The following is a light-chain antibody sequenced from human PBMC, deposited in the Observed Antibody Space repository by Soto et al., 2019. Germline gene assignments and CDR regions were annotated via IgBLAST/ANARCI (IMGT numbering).Light chain of an antibody. CDR3: QHYDNLPLFT. CDR2: GAS. Sequence: ESVLTQSPGTLSLSPGERATLFCRASQSVSNKYLAWYQQKPGQAPRLLIYGASSRATGVPDRFSGSGSGTEFTLTISGLEPEDFAVYYCQHYDNLPLFTFGQGTRLEI. J-gene: IGKJ2*01. CDR1: QSVSNKY. V-gene: IGKV3-20*01.